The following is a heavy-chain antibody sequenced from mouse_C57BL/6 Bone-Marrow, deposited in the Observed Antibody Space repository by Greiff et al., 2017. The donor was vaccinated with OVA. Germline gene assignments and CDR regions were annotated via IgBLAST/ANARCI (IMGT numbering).Heavy chain of an antibody. V-gene: IGHV1-64*01. D-gene: IGHD2-5*01. CDR1: GYSFTSYW. J-gene: IGHJ2*01. CDR3: TTYYSNDY. Sequence: QVQLQQPGAELVKPGASVKLSCKASGYSFTSYWLHWVKQRPGQGLVWMGMILPNSGSTNYNETFKSTATLTVDKSPSTAYMQHSSLTAEDSAVYYCTTYYSNDYGGQGTTLTVSA. CDR2: ILPNSGST.